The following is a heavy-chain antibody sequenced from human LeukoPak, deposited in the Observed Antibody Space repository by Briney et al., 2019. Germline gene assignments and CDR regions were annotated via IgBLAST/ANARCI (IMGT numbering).Heavy chain of an antibody. D-gene: IGHD3-10*01. CDR1: GGSISSHY. CDR2: IYYSGSN. J-gene: IGHJ5*02. Sequence: SETLSLTCTLSGGSISSHYWSWIRQPPGKGLEWVGYIYYSGSNNYNPSLKSRVTISVDTSKNQFSLKLSSVTAADAAVYYCARGTRYGSGSSNWFDPWGQGTLVTVSS. V-gene: IGHV4-59*11. CDR3: ARGTRYGSGSSNWFDP.